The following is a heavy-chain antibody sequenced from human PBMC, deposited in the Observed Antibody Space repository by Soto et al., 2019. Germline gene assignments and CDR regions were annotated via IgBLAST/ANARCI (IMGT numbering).Heavy chain of an antibody. Sequence: QVQLQESGPGLVKPSETLSLTCTVSGGSISSYYWSWIRQPPGKGLEWIGYIYYSGSTNYNPSPKSRVTISVDTSKNQFSLKLSSVTAADTAVYYCAREPPYGELDYWGQGTLVTVSS. CDR3: AREPPYGELDY. V-gene: IGHV4-59*01. J-gene: IGHJ4*02. CDR1: GGSISSYY. CDR2: IYYSGST. D-gene: IGHD4-17*01.